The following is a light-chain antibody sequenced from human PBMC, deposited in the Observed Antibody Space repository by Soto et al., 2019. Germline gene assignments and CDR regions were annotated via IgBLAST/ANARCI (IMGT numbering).Light chain of an antibody. CDR1: QSVSSY. CDR3: QQRSNWPPIT. V-gene: IGKV3-11*01. J-gene: IGKJ5*01. CDR2: DAS. Sequence: GLAHSSTRLSFAPKEKTTLSIKANQSVSSYLAWYQQKPGQAPRLLIYDASNRATGIPARFSGSGSGTDFTLTISILEPEDFAVYYCQQRSNWPPITFGQGTRLEIK.